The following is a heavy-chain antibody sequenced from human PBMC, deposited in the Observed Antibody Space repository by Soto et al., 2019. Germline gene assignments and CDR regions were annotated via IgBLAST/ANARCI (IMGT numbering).Heavy chain of an antibody. J-gene: IGHJ4*02. V-gene: IGHV3-15*01. Sequence: GSLRLSCAASGFTFSNAWMSWVRQAPGKGLEWVGRIKSKTDGGTTDYAAPVKGRFTISRDDSKNTLYLQMNSLKTEDTAVYYCTTALNYYGSGSYYPFDYWGQGTLVTVSS. CDR2: IKSKTDGGTT. CDR3: TTALNYYGSGSYYPFDY. D-gene: IGHD3-10*01. CDR1: GFTFSNAW.